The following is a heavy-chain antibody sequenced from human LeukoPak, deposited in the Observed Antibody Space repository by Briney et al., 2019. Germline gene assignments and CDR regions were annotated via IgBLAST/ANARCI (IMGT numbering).Heavy chain of an antibody. V-gene: IGHV4-34*01. J-gene: IGHJ4*02. D-gene: IGHD3-22*01. CDR2: INHSGST. CDR3: ARGVSSGYYGFDY. Sequence: SGTLSLTCAVYGGSFSGYYWSWIRQPPGKGLEWIGEINHSGSTNYNPSLKSRVTISVDTSKNQFSLKLSSVTAADTAVYYCARGVSSGYYGFDYWGQGTLVTVSS. CDR1: GGSFSGYY.